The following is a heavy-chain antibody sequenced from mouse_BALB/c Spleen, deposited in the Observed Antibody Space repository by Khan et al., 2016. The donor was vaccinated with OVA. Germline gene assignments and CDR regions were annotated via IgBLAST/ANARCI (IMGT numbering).Heavy chain of an antibody. J-gene: IGHJ2*01. Sequence: VQLQQSGAELAKPGASVKMSCKASGYTFTSYWMHWIKQRPGQGLEWIGYINPTSGYTDYNQKFKDKATWTADKSSSTAYMQLNSLTSDDSAVYYCARDRIDYWGQGTTLTVSS. CDR1: GYTFTSYW. V-gene: IGHV1-7*01. CDR3: ARDRIDY. CDR2: INPTSGYT.